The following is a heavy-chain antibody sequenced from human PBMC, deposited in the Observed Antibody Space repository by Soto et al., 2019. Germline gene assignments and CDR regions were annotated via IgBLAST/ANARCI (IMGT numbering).Heavy chain of an antibody. CDR1: GFDFHDHA. D-gene: IGHD2-21*01. J-gene: IGHJ4*02. V-gene: IGHV3-9*01. CDR2: ISWRGGYI. Sequence: EVQLVESGGGLAQPGRSLRLSCAASGFDFHDHAMNWVRQAPGKGLEWVAGISWRGGYIGYADSVKGRFTISRDNAKNSLYLQMSSLRPEDTALYYCTRDIFRTITTIDYWGQGTLVTVSS. CDR3: TRDIFRTITTIDY.